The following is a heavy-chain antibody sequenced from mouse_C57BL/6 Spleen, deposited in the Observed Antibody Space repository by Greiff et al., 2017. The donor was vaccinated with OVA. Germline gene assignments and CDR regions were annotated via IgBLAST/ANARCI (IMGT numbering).Heavy chain of an antibody. V-gene: IGHV5-17*01. J-gene: IGHJ3*01. CDR2: ISSGSSTI. D-gene: IGHD1-1*01. Sequence: VQLQQSGGGLVKPGGSLKLSCAASGFTFSDYGMHWVRQAPEKGLEWVAYISSGSSTIYYADTVKGRFTISRDNAKNTLFLQMTSLRSEDTAMYYCARGFITTVVAPFAYWGQGTLVTVSA. CDR1: GFTFSDYG. CDR3: ARGFITTVVAPFAY.